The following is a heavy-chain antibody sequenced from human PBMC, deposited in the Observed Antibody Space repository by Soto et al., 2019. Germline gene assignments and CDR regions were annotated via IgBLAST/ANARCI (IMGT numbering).Heavy chain of an antibody. D-gene: IGHD2-15*01. Sequence: GGSLRLSCAASGFTFSSYAMSWVSQAPGKGLEWVSAISGSGGSTYYADSVKGRFTISRDNSKNTLYLQMNSLRAEDTAVYYCAKDYLIVVVVAADPDAFDIWGQGTMVTVSS. CDR3: AKDYLIVVVVAADPDAFDI. CDR2: ISGSGGST. CDR1: GFTFSSYA. V-gene: IGHV3-23*01. J-gene: IGHJ3*02.